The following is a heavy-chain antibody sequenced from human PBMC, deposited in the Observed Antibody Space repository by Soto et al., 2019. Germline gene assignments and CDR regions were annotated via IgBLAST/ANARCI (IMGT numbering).Heavy chain of an antibody. CDR3: ARVRGYSGYDYYGMDV. CDR2: ITGSSSYI. CDR1: GFTFSSYN. D-gene: IGHD5-12*01. J-gene: IGHJ6*02. V-gene: IGHV3-21*01. Sequence: EVRLVESGGGLVKPGGSLRLSCAASGFTFSSYNMNWVRQAPGKGLEWVSSITGSSSYIYYADSMKGRLTISRDKAQNSLYLQMNSLRAEDTAVYYCARVRGYSGYDYYGMDVWGQGTTVTVSS.